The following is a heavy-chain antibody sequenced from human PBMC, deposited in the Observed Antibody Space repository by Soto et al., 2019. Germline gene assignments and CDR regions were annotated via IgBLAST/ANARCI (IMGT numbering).Heavy chain of an antibody. Sequence: QVQLVESGGGVVQPGRSLRLSCAASGFTFSNYAMYWVRQAPGKGLEWVAVISYDGNNKYYADSVKGRFTISRDNSKNTLYLQMKRLRAEDTAVYYCARAGCDGGTCYTLVGLRDGMDVWGQGTTVTVSS. J-gene: IGHJ6*02. CDR2: ISYDGNNK. CDR1: GFTFSNYA. D-gene: IGHD2-15*01. V-gene: IGHV3-30-3*01. CDR3: ARAGCDGGTCYTLVGLRDGMDV.